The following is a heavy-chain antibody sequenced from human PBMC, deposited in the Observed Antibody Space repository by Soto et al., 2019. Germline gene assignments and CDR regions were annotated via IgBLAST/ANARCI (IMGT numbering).Heavy chain of an antibody. Sequence: QITLKESGPTLVKPTQTLTLTCTFSGFSLSTSGVGVGWIRQPPGKALEWLALIYWDDDKRYSPSLKSRLTITKDTSKNQVVLTMTNMDPVDTATYYSYYYYYGMDVWGQGTPVTVSS. CDR3: YYYYYGMDV. V-gene: IGHV2-5*02. CDR1: GFSLSTSGVG. J-gene: IGHJ6*02. CDR2: IYWDDDK.